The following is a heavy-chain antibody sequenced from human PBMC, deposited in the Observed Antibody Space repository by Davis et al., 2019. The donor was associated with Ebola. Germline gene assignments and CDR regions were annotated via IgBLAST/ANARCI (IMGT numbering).Heavy chain of an antibody. V-gene: IGHV3-23*01. CDR1: GFTFDDYA. J-gene: IGHJ6*04. CDR3: VRMLNRAQMDV. Sequence: GESLKISCAASGFTFDDYAMSWVRQAPGKGLEWVSGIGISGGSTYYADSVKGRFTISRDNSKNTLYLQMNSLRAEDTAVYYCVRMLNRAQMDVWGKGTTVTVSS. D-gene: IGHD1-14*01. CDR2: IGISGGST.